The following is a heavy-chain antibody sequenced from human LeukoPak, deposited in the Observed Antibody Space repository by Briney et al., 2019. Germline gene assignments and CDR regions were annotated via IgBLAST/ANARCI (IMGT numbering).Heavy chain of an antibody. V-gene: IGHV1-2*02. Sequence: ASVKVSCKASGYTFTGYYMHWVRQAPGQGLEWMGWINPHSGGTNYAQKFQGRVTITADKSTSTAYMELSSLRSEDTAVYYCARDHYYDSSGYPGVAAFDIWGQGTMVTVSS. CDR2: INPHSGGT. D-gene: IGHD3-22*01. J-gene: IGHJ3*02. CDR3: ARDHYYDSSGYPGVAAFDI. CDR1: GYTFTGYY.